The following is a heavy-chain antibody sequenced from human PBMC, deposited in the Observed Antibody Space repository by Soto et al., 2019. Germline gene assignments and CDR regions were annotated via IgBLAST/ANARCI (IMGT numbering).Heavy chain of an antibody. CDR1: GFTFSSYS. V-gene: IGHV3-21*01. D-gene: IGHD5-12*01. CDR3: AKEARYSGYDWSSSFDI. J-gene: IGHJ3*02. CDR2: ISSSSSNI. Sequence: PGGSLRLSCAASGFTFSSYSMNWVRQAPGKGLEWVSFISSSSSNIYYADSVKGRFTISRDNAKNSLYLEMNSLRAEDTSVYYCAKEARYSGYDWSSSFDIWGQGTKVTVSS.